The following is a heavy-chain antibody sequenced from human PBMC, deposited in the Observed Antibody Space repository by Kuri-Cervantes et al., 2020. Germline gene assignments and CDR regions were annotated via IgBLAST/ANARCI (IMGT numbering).Heavy chain of an antibody. J-gene: IGHJ4*02. V-gene: IGHV3-9*01. CDR1: GFSFDDYA. Sequence: GGSLRLSCAASGFSFDDYAMHWVRQGPGKGLEWVSGLSWNSGSIDSADSVKGRFTISRDNARNSLYLQMNSLRAEDTAVYYCVQGGSGSYPFDYWGQGTLVTVSS. D-gene: IGHD3-10*01. CDR2: LSWNSGSI. CDR3: VQGGSGSYPFDY.